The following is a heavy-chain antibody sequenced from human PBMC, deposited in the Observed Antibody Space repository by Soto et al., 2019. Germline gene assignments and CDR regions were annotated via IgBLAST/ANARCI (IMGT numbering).Heavy chain of an antibody. D-gene: IGHD3-3*02. Sequence: QVQVVQSGAEVKKPGSSVKVSCKASGGTFSTAAISWVRQAPGQGLEWMGGSMPIFRTADYAQKFQGRVTHPAERSTGPAFLELGRPRAEDTAVYYCARNKDRPQLGGNYYYIMDVWGQGTTVTVSS. CDR2: SMPIFRTA. CDR3: ARNKDRPQLGGNYYYIMDV. J-gene: IGHJ6*02. CDR1: GGTFSTAA. V-gene: IGHV1-69*14.